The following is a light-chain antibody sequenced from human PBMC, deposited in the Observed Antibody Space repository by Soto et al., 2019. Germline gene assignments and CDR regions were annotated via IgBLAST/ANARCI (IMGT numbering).Light chain of an antibody. CDR3: QQHGQWPIT. Sequence: IVMTQSPAPLSVSPGERATVSCSASQSVNSNYLAWYQQKPGQAPRLLIYGISKRATDIPDRFSGSGSGTEFTLTISSLQPEDFATYYCQQHGQWPITFGQGTRLEIK. V-gene: IGKV3D-15*01. J-gene: IGKJ5*01. CDR1: QSVNSN. CDR2: GIS.